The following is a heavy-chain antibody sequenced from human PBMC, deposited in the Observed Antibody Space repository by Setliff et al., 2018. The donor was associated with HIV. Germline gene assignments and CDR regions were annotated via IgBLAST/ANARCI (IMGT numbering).Heavy chain of an antibody. V-gene: IGHV3-48*04. J-gene: IGHJ6*03. D-gene: IGHD1-26*01. CDR3: ARDQWVGATADYYYYMDV. CDR1: GFTFSSYG. CDR2: ISGSSTTI. Sequence: SLRLSCAASGFTFSSYGMTWVRLAPGKGLEWVSYISGSSTTIYYADSVKGRFTISRDNAKNSLFLQMNTLRAEDTAVYYCARDQWVGATADYYYYMDVWGKGTTVTVSS.